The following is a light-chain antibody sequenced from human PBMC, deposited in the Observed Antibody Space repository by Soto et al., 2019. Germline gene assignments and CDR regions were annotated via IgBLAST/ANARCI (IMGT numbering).Light chain of an antibody. J-gene: IGKJ1*01. CDR2: AAS. Sequence: DIQMTQSPSSLSASVGDRVTITCRASESISSYLNWYQQKPGKAPKLLIYAASSLQSGVLSRFSGSASGTDFTLAISSLQPEDFATYYCHQSYSTPWTFGLGTKVEIK. CDR1: ESISSY. V-gene: IGKV1-39*01. CDR3: HQSYSTPWT.